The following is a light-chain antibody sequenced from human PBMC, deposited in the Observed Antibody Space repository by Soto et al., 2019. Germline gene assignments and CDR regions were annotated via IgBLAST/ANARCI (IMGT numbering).Light chain of an antibody. CDR3: QQYYTYPWT. J-gene: IGKJ1*01. Sequence: DIQMTQSPSTLSASVGDRVTITCRASQSISSWLAWYQQRPGKAPKLLIYKASNLKSGVPSRFSGSGSGTELTLTISSLHPYEFETYYCQQYYTYPWTFGPGTKVEIK. CDR2: KAS. V-gene: IGKV1-5*03. CDR1: QSISSW.